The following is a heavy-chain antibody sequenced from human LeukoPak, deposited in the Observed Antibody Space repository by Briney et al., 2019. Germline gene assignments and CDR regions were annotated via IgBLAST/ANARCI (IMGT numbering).Heavy chain of an antibody. J-gene: IGHJ4*02. Sequence: GGSLRLSCTASGFTFGDYSMNWVRQAPGKGLEWVGFIRSKAYGGTTEYAASVKGRFTISRDDSKNIAYLQMNSLKTEDTAVYYCTRGRRATHDYWGQGTLVTVSS. CDR1: GFTFGDYS. D-gene: IGHD1-26*01. CDR2: IRSKAYGGTT. CDR3: TRGRRATHDY. V-gene: IGHV3-49*04.